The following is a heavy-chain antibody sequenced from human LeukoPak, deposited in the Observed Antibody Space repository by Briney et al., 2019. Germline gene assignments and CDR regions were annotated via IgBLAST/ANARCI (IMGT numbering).Heavy chain of an antibody. Sequence: PSETLSLTCAVYGGSFSGYYWSWIRQPPGKGLEWIGEINHSGSTYYNPSLKSRVTISVDTSKNQFSLKLRSVTAADTAMYYCARAYSSSWYYNWFDPWGQGTLVTVSS. CDR2: INHSGST. V-gene: IGHV4-34*01. J-gene: IGHJ5*02. D-gene: IGHD6-13*01. CDR3: ARAYSSSWYYNWFDP. CDR1: GGSFSGYY.